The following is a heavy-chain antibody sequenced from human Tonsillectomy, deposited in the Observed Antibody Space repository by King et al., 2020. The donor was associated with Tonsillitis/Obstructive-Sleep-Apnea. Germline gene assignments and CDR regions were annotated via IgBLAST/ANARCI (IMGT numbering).Heavy chain of an antibody. CDR1: GGSISSYS. Sequence: VQLQESGPGLVKPSETLSLTCTVSGGSISSYSWSWIRQPPGKGLEWIGYIYYSGNTNYNPSLKSRVTISVDTSKNQFSLKLSSVTAADTAVYYCARDMVLEAGGDAFDIWGQGTMVTVSS. J-gene: IGHJ3*02. CDR2: IYYSGNT. CDR3: ARDMVLEAGGDAFDI. D-gene: IGHD2-8*01. V-gene: IGHV4-59*01.